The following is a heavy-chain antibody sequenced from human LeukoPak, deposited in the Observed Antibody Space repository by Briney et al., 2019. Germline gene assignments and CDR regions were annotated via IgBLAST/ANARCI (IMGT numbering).Heavy chain of an antibody. Sequence: PGGSLRLSCAASGFTFSSYSMNWVRQAPGKGLEWVSSISSSSSYIYYADSVKGRFTISRDNAKNLLYLQMNSLRAEDTAVYYCARDRTDYPDNVDYGDYTGPLEAFDIWGQGTMVTVSS. J-gene: IGHJ3*02. CDR2: ISSSSSYI. V-gene: IGHV3-21*06. CDR3: ARDRTDYPDNVDYGDYTGPLEAFDI. D-gene: IGHD4-17*01. CDR1: GFTFSSYS.